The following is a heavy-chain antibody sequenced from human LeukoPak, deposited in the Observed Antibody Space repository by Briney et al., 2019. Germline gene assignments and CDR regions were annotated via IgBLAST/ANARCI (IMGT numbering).Heavy chain of an antibody. J-gene: IGHJ4*02. D-gene: IGHD3-10*01. Sequence: PGGSLRLSCAASGFTFSSYAMNWVRQAPGKGLEWVSGISSRGGYTYYADSVKGRFTISRDNSKNERYLQMNSRGAQDTAVYYSAKDRGGSYYGSGSSALWGQGALVTVSS. CDR1: GFTFSSYA. CDR2: ISSRGGYT. V-gene: IGHV3-23*01. CDR3: AKDRGGSYYGSGSSAL.